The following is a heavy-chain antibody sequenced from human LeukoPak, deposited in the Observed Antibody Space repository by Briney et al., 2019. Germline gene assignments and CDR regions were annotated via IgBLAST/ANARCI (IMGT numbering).Heavy chain of an antibody. CDR3: TRDAGTYNWLDP. CDR1: GFTFSDCS. CDR2: IDKKTKNYET. Sequence: GGSLRLSCAASGFTFSDCSIHWVRQASGKGLEWVGLIDKKTKNYETAYAASVRGRFTISRDDSQNTAYLQMYSLETEDTALYYCTRDAGTYNWLDPWGQGTLVTVSS. D-gene: IGHD1-26*01. J-gene: IGHJ5*02. V-gene: IGHV3-73*01.